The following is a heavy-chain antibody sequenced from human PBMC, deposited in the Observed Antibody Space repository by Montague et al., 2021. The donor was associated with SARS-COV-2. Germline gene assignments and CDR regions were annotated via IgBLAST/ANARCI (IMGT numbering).Heavy chain of an antibody. CDR3: ARGTGISSGWFDY. CDR1: GFTFSSYA. V-gene: IGHV3-30-3*01. J-gene: IGHJ4*02. CDR2: LSYDGSNN. Sequence: SLRLSCAASGFTFSSYAMHWVRQAPGKGLEWVAVLSYDGSNNYYXXSLKGRFTISRDNSKNTLYLQLNSLRAEDTAVYYCARGTGISSGWFDYWGQGTLVTVSS. D-gene: IGHD6-19*01.